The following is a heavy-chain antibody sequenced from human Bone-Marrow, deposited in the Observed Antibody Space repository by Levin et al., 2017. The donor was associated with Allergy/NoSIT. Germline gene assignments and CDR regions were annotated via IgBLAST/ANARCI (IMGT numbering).Heavy chain of an antibody. CDR2: ISSSGTT. V-gene: IGHV3-23*01. J-gene: IGHJ4*02. D-gene: IGHD6-6*01. CDR3: AKDRELVPEDY. CDR1: GFTFSSYA. Sequence: PGGSLRLSCAASGFTFSSYAMSWVRQAPGKGLEWASLISSSGTTYYADSVKGRFTISRDNSKNTLSLQMNSLRAEDTAVYYCAKDRELVPEDYWGQGTLVTVSS.